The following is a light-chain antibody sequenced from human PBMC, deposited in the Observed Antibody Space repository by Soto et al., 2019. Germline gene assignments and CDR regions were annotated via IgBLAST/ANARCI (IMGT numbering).Light chain of an antibody. Sequence: DLLMTQSPLSLPVTPGEPASISCRSSQSLLYSNGYNYLDWYLQKPGQSPQLLIYLGSNRASGVPDRFSGSGSGTDFTLKISRVEAEDVGIYYCMQAVQTPWTFGQGTKVEIK. CDR1: QSLLYSNGYNY. J-gene: IGKJ1*01. V-gene: IGKV2-28*01. CDR3: MQAVQTPWT. CDR2: LGS.